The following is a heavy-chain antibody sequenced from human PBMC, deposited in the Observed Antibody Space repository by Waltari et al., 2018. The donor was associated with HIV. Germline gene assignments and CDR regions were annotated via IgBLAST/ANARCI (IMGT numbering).Heavy chain of an antibody. J-gene: IGHJ4*02. Sequence: EVQLLESGGGLVQPGGSLSLSCAASGFTFSSYPMSWVRPAPGKGLGWVSAISGSGGSTYYADSVKGRFTISRDNSKNTLYLQMNSLRAEDTAVYYCAKDKVVVPAAFLGYWGQGTLVTVSS. CDR3: AKDKVVVPAAFLGY. V-gene: IGHV3-23*01. CDR1: GFTFSSYP. CDR2: ISGSGGST. D-gene: IGHD2-2*01.